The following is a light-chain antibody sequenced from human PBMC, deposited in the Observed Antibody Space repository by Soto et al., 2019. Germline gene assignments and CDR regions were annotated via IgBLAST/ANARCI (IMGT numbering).Light chain of an antibody. V-gene: IGKV3-20*01. CDR2: GAS. Sequence: LVLTQSAGTLSLSPGERATLSCRASQSVSSNYLAWYQQKPGHAPRLLIYGASSRATGIPDRFSGSGSGTDFTLTISRLEPEDVAVYYCQHYGSSPDTFGQGTKVDIK. CDR3: QHYGSSPDT. CDR1: QSVSSNY. J-gene: IGKJ1*01.